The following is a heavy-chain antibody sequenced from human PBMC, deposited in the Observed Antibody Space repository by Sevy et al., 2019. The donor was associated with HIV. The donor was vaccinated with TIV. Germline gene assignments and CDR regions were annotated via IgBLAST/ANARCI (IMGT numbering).Heavy chain of an antibody. Sequence: ASVKVSCKASGYTFTDYFMHWVRQAPGQGLEWMGWIIPHSGGTNYAQKFQGRVTMTRDTSISTVYMELSGLRPDDTAMYYCAGENAWGRGYSWGQGTLVTVSS. V-gene: IGHV1-2*02. J-gene: IGHJ4*02. D-gene: IGHD1-26*01. CDR3: AGENAWGRGYS. CDR1: GYTFTDYF. CDR2: IIPHSGGT.